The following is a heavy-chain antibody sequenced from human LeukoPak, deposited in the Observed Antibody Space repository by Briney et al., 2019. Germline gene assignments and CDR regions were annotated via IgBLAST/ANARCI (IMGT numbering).Heavy chain of an antibody. V-gene: IGHV3-30-3*01. CDR3: ARDGYSGDYYYGMDV. J-gene: IGHJ6*02. D-gene: IGHD5-12*01. CDR1: GFTFSSYA. Sequence: GGSLRLSCAAAGFTFSSYARHWVRQAPGKGLEWVAVISYDGSNKYYADSVKGRFTISRDNSKNTLYLQMNSLRAEDTAVYYCARDGYSGDYYYGMDVWGQGTTVTVSS. CDR2: ISYDGSNK.